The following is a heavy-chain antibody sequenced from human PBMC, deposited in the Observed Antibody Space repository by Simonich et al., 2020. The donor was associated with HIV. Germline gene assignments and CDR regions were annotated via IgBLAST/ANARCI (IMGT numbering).Heavy chain of an antibody. Sequence: QVQLVQSGAEVKKPGASGKGSCKGSGYTLTELSMHWVRQAPGQGLEWREGFNPEDGETIYAQKFQGRVTMTEDTSTDTAYMELSSLRSEDTAVYYCATGLNYGDYSGFDYWGQGTLVTVSS. D-gene: IGHD4-17*01. V-gene: IGHV1-24*01. CDR3: ATGLNYGDYSGFDY. CDR2: FNPEDGET. J-gene: IGHJ4*02. CDR1: GYTLTELS.